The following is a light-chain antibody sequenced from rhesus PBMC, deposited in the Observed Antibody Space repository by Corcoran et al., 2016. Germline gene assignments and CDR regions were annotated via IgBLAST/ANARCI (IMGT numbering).Light chain of an antibody. Sequence: EIVLTQSPATLSLSPGERATLSCRARQSVSSSLAWYQPTPDKAPRLIIYGAFSRATGIPDRFSGSGSWTDFTLTISSLKPEDFAVYYCQQYSTWPLTFGGETKVEIK. V-gene: IGKV3-42*03. CDR3: QQYSTWPLT. CDR1: QSVSSS. CDR2: GAF. J-gene: IGKJ4*01.